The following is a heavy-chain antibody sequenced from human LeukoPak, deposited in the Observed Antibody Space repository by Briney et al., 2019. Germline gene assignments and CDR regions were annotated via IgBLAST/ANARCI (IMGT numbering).Heavy chain of an antibody. D-gene: IGHD2-2*01. CDR3: ARVVVVVPAATLHADYMDV. CDR2: IIPIFGTA. Sequence: ASVKVSCKASGGTFSSYAISWVRQAPGQGLEWMGGIIPIFGTANYTQKFQGRVTITADESTSTAYMELSSLRSEDTAVYYCARVVVVVPAATLHADYMDVWGKGTTVTVSS. J-gene: IGHJ6*03. V-gene: IGHV1-69*01. CDR1: GGTFSSYA.